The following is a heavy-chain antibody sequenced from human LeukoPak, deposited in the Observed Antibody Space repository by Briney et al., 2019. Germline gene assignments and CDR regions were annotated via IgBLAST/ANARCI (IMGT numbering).Heavy chain of an antibody. D-gene: IGHD6-19*01. CDR1: GGTFSSYA. CDR3: ASLVAVAGTTSP. Sequence: ASVKVSCKASGGTFSSYAISWVRQAPGQGLEWMGRIIPILGIANYAQKFQGRVTITADKSTSTAYMELSGLRSEDTAVYYCASLVAVAGTTSPWGQGTLVTVSS. CDR2: IIPILGIA. J-gene: IGHJ5*02. V-gene: IGHV1-69*04.